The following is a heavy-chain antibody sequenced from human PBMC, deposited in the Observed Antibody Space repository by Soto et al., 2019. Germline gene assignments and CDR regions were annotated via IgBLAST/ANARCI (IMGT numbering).Heavy chain of an antibody. D-gene: IGHD3-10*01. J-gene: IGHJ6*02. CDR1: GFTFSNAW. Sequence: PGGSLRLSCAASGFTFSNAWMSWVRQAPGKGLEWVGRIKSKTDGGTTDYAAPVKGRFTISRDDSKNTLYLQMNSLKTEDTAVYYCTTGATMVRGVIKTNYYYYGMDVWGQGTTVTVSS. CDR2: IKSKTDGGTT. CDR3: TTGATMVRGVIKTNYYYYGMDV. V-gene: IGHV3-15*01.